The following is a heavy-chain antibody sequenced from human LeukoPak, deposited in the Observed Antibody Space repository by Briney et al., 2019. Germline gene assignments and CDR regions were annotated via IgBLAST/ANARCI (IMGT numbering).Heavy chain of an antibody. CDR3: ARVRDGYNDAYDI. CDR1: GYSFTSYN. Sequence: ASVKVSCETSGYSFTSYNLHWVRQAPGQRLEWMGIIKPSGGNTNYAQKFQGRVTMTRDTSTSTVYMELSSLKSEDTAVYYCARVRDGYNDAYDIWGQGTVVTVSS. D-gene: IGHD5-24*01. CDR2: IKPSGGNT. J-gene: IGHJ3*02. V-gene: IGHV1-46*01.